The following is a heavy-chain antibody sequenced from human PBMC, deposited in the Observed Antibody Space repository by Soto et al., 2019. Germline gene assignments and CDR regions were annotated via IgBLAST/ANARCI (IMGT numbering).Heavy chain of an antibody. CDR3: ASVYYDILTGEGYYYGMDV. J-gene: IGHJ6*02. V-gene: IGHV4-34*01. CDR1: GGSFSGYY. Sequence: SETLSLTCAVYGGSFSGYYWSWIRQPPGKGLEWIGEINHSGSTNYNPSLKSRVTLSVDTSKNQFSLKLSSVTAADTAVFYCASVYYDILTGEGYYYGMDVWGQGTTVTVSS. D-gene: IGHD3-9*01. CDR2: INHSGST.